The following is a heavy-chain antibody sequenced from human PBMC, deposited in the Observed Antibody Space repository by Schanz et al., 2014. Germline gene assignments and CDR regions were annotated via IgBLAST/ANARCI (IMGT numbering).Heavy chain of an antibody. J-gene: IGHJ4*02. D-gene: IGHD5-18*01. Sequence: EVQLVESGGGLVQPGGSLRLSCAASGFTFSSYSMNWVRQAPGKGLEWVSYISSSSSTRYYADSVKGRFTISRDNAKNSLFLQMNSLRAENTAVYYWAKDAENTAMITDYLDYWGQGTLVTVSS. CDR2: ISSSSSTR. CDR1: GFTFSSYS. CDR3: AKDAENTAMITDYLDY. V-gene: IGHV3-48*01.